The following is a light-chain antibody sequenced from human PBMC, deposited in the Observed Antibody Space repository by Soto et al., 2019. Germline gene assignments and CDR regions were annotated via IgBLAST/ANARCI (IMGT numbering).Light chain of an antibody. CDR1: QSVSSSY. Sequence: EIVLTQSPGTLSLSPGERATLSCRASQSVSSSYIAWYEQNPGQAPRLLIYGASSRATGIPDRFSTSGTGTDFTLTISRPESEDFAVYFCQQYGRSPPFTFGQGTKVEI. CDR3: QQYGRSPPFT. V-gene: IGKV3-20*01. J-gene: IGKJ2*01. CDR2: GAS.